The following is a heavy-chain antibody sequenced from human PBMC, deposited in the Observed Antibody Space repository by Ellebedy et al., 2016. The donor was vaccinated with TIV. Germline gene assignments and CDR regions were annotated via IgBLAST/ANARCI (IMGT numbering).Heavy chain of an antibody. D-gene: IGHD5-24*01. CDR3: AGGQGRWLQWFDP. CDR2: ILPVLDTP. J-gene: IGHJ5*02. Sequence: ASVKVSCQASVGTFSSYGISWVRQAPGQGLEWMGGILPVLDTPTYAQKFQGRVTITADESTVTAYMELSSLRYEDTAVYFCAGGQGRWLQWFDPWGQGTLVIVSS. V-gene: IGHV1-69*13. CDR1: VGTFSSYG.